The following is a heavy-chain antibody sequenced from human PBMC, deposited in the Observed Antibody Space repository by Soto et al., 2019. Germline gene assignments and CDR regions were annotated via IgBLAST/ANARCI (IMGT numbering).Heavy chain of an antibody. V-gene: IGHV4-59*01. D-gene: IGHD3-22*01. Sequence: SETLSLPWTVSGGSISSYSWSRYRQPPGKGLEWIGYIYYSGSTNYNPSLKSRVTISVDTSKNQFSLKLSSVTAADTAVYYCATHSSGYFHWGQGALVTVS. J-gene: IGHJ4*02. CDR2: IYYSGST. CDR3: ATHSSGYFH. CDR1: GGSISSYS.